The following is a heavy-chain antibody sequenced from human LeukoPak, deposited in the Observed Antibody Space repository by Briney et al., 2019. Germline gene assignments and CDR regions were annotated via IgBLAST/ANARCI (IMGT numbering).Heavy chain of an antibody. CDR2: INHSGRT. J-gene: IGHJ4*02. Sequence: SETLSLTCAVYGESFSAYYWSWIRQPPGKGLEWIGEINHSGRTIYNPSLTSRVTISVDTSKNQFSLKLNSVTAADTAVYYCARDPVYDFWSGYYNEGGDYWGQGTLVTVSS. D-gene: IGHD3-3*01. V-gene: IGHV4-34*01. CDR1: GESFSAYY. CDR3: ARDPVYDFWSGYYNEGGDY.